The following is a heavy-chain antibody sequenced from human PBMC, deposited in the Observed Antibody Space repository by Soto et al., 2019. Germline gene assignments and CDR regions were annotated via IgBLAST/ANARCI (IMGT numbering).Heavy chain of an antibody. J-gene: IGHJ4*02. D-gene: IGHD2-15*01. CDR3: AHMRAAKFDY. Sequence: QITLKESGPTLVKPTQTLTLTCNVSGVSLSTSGMGVGWIRQPTGKALEWLALIYWDDDKRSSPSLKSRLTITKDTSKNQVVLTMTNMATVDTATYFCAHMRAAKFDYSGQGTLVTVSS. V-gene: IGHV2-5*02. CDR2: IYWDDDK. CDR1: GVSLSTSGMG.